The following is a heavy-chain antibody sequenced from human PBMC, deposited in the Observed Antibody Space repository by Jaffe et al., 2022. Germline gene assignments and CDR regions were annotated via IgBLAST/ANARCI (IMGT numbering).Heavy chain of an antibody. J-gene: IGHJ6*03. CDR3: ARESPQGGYCSSTSCYAYPIFGYYYYYMDV. CDR1: GGSFSGYY. V-gene: IGHV4-34*01. Sequence: QVQLQQWGAGLLKPSETLSLTCAVYGGSFSGYYWSWIRQPPGKGLEWIGEINHSGSTNYNPSLKSRVTISVDTSKNQFSLKLSSVTAADTAVYYCARESPQGGYCSSTSCYAYPIFGYYYYYMDVWGKGTTVTVSS. D-gene: IGHD2-2*01. CDR2: INHSGST.